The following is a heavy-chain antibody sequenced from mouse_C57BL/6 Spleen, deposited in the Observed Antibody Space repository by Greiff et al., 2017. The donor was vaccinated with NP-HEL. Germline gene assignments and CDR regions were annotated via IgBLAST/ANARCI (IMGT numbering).Heavy chain of an antibody. V-gene: IGHV2-2*01. CDR3: ARNEGDSLYYFDY. CDR2: IWSGGST. CDR1: GFSLTSYG. D-gene: IGHD3-3*01. Sequence: VKLVESGPGLVQPSQSLSITCTVSGFSLTSYGVHWVRQSPGKGLEWLGVIWSGGSTDYNVAFISRLSISKDNSKSQVFFKMNNLQADDTAIYYCARNEGDSLYYFDYWGQGTTLTVSS. J-gene: IGHJ2*01.